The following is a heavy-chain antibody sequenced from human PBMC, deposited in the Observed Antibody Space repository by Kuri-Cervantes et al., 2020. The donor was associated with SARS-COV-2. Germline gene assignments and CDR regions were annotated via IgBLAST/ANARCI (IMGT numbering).Heavy chain of an antibody. Sequence: KVSCKGSGYSFTSYWISWVRQMPGKGLEWMGRIDPSDSYTNYSPSFQGHVTISADKSISTAYLQWSSLKASHTAMYYCASNYYGSGKWGQGTLVTVSS. CDR3: ASNYYGSGK. V-gene: IGHV5-10-1*01. D-gene: IGHD3-10*01. CDR1: GYSFTSYW. J-gene: IGHJ4*02. CDR2: IDPSDSYT.